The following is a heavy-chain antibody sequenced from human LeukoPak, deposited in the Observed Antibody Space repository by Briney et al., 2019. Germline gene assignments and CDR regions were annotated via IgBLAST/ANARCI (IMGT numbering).Heavy chain of an antibody. J-gene: IGHJ3*02. D-gene: IGHD6-19*01. CDR2: IHHSGST. Sequence: SGTLSLTCDVSGVSISSSNRWSWARQPPGKGLEWIGEIHHSGSTNYNPSLKSRVTISVDTSKNQFSLKLSSVTAADTAVYYCAREGNEAMAGHEAFDIWGQGTMVTVSS. CDR3: AREGNEAMAGHEAFDI. V-gene: IGHV4-4*02. CDR1: GVSISSSNR.